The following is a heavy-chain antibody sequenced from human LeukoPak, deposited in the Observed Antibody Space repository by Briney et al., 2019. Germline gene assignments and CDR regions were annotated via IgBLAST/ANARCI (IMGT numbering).Heavy chain of an antibody. J-gene: IGHJ4*02. CDR1: GFTFSSYG. D-gene: IGHD3-9*01. Sequence: GRSLRLSCAASGFTFSSYGMHWVRQAPGQGLERVSVISYDGSNKYYADSVKGRFTIARDNSKNTLYLQMNSLRAEDTAVYYCAKEEYDILTGYPTFDYWGQGTLVTVSS. V-gene: IGHV3-30*18. CDR2: ISYDGSNK. CDR3: AKEEYDILTGYPTFDY.